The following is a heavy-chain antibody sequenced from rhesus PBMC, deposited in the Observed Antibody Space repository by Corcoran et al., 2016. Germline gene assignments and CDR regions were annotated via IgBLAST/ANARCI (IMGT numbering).Heavy chain of an antibody. Sequence: QVQLQESGPGVVKPSETLSLTCAVSGYSISSGYDWSWIRQHPGKGLEWIGYIYGSSGSTNYNPSLKNRVTISKDTSKNQFSLKLSSVTAADTAVYYCARRSGNFDYWGQGVLVTVSS. J-gene: IGHJ4*01. V-gene: IGHV4-76*01. CDR3: ARRSGNFDY. CDR2: IYGSSGST. D-gene: IGHD6-37*01. CDR1: GYSISSGYD.